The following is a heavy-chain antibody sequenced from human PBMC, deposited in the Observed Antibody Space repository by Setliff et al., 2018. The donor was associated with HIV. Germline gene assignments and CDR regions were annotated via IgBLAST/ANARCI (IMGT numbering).Heavy chain of an antibody. D-gene: IGHD6-6*01. CDR3: SKVGEHRTSSGSFYYYMDV. J-gene: IGHJ6*03. CDR2: IIPLFGTA. Sequence: SVKVSCKASGGTFNINAVTWVRQAPGQGLEWVGAIIPLFGTANYAQKFQGSVTITADDSTSTVDMEVRSLRSADTAVYYCSKVGEHRTSSGSFYYYMDVWGEGTTVTVSS. V-gene: IGHV1-69*13. CDR1: GGTFNINA.